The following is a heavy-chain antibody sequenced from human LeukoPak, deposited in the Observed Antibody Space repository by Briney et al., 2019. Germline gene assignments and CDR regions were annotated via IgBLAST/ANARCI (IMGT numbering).Heavy chain of an antibody. J-gene: IGHJ5*02. V-gene: IGHV3-23*01. Sequence: GGSLRLSCAASGFTFSSYAMSWVRQAPGKGLEWVSAISGSGGSTYYADSVKGRFTISRDNSKNTLYLQMNSLRAEDTAVYYCARSSGTDSGWWYWFDPWGQGTLVTVSS. D-gene: IGHD6-19*01. CDR2: ISGSGGST. CDR1: GFTFSSYA. CDR3: ARSSGTDSGWWYWFDP.